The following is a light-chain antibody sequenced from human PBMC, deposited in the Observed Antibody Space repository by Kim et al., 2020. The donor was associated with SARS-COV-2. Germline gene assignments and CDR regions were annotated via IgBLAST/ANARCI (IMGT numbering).Light chain of an antibody. CDR2: XDR. V-gene: IGLV3-21*03. Sequence: KTATWSXGGNMXESXGVXGXQQXPXHAPVLVXHXDRDRPSGIPERXSGSNAGNTATLTISRVEAXXXADYCCQVWDSTSDHPVFGGGTQLTVL. J-gene: IGLJ2*01. CDR1: MXESXG. CDR3: QVWDSTSDHPV.